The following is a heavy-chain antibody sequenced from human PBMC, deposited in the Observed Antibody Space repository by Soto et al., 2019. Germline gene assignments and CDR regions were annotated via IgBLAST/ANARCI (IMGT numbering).Heavy chain of an antibody. Sequence: ASVKVSCKASGYSFTDNYMHWVRQAPGQGLEWVGWINPNSGGTESAQKFQGRVTLTREKSTSTAFLELRGLRLDDTAVYYCARDRYEFWTGFNTLDFWGQGTMVTVSS. CDR1: GYSFTDNY. V-gene: IGHV1-2*02. CDR2: INPNSGGT. CDR3: ARDRYEFWTGFNTLDF. D-gene: IGHD3-3*01. J-gene: IGHJ3*01.